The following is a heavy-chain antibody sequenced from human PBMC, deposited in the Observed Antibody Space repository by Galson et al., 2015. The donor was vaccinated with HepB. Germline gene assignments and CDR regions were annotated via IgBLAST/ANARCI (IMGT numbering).Heavy chain of an antibody. CDR2: IYYSGST. J-gene: IGHJ6*02. Sequence: ETLSLTCTVSGGSISSYYWSWIRQPPGKGLEWIGYIYYSGSTNYNPSLKGRVTISVDTSKNQFSLKLSSVTAADTAVYYCARLKDGMDVWGQGTTVTVSS. CDR3: ARLKDGMDV. V-gene: IGHV4-59*08. CDR1: GGSISSYY.